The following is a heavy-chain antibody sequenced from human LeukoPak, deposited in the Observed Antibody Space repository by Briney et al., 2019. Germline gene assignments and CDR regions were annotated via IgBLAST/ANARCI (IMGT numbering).Heavy chain of an antibody. J-gene: IGHJ4*02. CDR1: GYTFTSYY. D-gene: IGHD3-10*01. V-gene: IGHV1-46*01. Sequence: ASVKVSCKASGYTFTSYYMHWVRQAPGQGLEWMGIINPSGGSTSYAQKFQGRVTMTRDTSTSTVYMELSSLRSEDTAVYYCARDLGGSGSYSYLDYWGQGTLVTVSS. CDR2: INPSGGST. CDR3: ARDLGGSGSYSYLDY.